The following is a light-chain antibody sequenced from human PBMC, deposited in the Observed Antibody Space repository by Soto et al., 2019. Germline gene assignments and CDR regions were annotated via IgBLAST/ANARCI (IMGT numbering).Light chain of an antibody. CDR3: QAWDSGTVV. V-gene: IGLV4-69*01. Sequence: QSVLTQSPSASASLGAAVTLTCTLRSGHSSYAIAWHQQQTEQGPRYLMKLNSDGSHSRGDGIPDRFSGSSSGAERYLTIPSLQSEDESEYYWQAWDSGTVVLGGGTQLLV. CDR1: SGHSSYA. J-gene: IGLJ3*02. CDR2: LNSDGSH.